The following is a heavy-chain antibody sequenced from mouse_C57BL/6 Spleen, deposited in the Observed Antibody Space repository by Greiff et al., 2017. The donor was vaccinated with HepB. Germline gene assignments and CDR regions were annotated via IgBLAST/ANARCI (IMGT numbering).Heavy chain of an antibody. V-gene: IGHV1-9*01. J-gene: IGHJ3*01. D-gene: IGHD2-1*01. CDR2: IFPGSGST. CDR3: ARDEDSLPLAY. Sequence: QVQLQQSGAQLMKPGASVKLSCKASGYTFTGYWIEWVKQRPGHGLEWIGEIFPGSGSTNYNEKFKGKATLTADTSSNTAYMQLSSLTTEDSAIYYCARDEDSLPLAYWGQGTLVTVSA. CDR1: GYTFTGYW.